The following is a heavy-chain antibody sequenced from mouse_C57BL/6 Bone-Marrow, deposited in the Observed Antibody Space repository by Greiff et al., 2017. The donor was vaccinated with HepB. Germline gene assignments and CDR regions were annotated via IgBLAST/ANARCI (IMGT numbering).Heavy chain of an antibody. D-gene: IGHD4-1*01. J-gene: IGHJ3*01. CDR1: GFTFSSYA. CDR2: ISDGGSYT. V-gene: IGHV5-4*03. CDR3: ARQVNWAVFAY. Sequence: EVKLVESGGGLVKPGGSLKLSCAASGFTFSSYAMSWVRQTPEKRLEWVATISDGGSYTYYPDNVKGRFTISRDNAKNNLYLQMSHLKSEDTAMYYCARQVNWAVFAYWGQGTLVTVSA.